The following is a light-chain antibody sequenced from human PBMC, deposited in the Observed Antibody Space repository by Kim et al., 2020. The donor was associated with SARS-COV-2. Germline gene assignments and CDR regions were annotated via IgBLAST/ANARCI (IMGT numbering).Light chain of an antibody. V-gene: IGKV1-33*01. CDR1: QDIGDY. CDR2: DAS. J-gene: IGKJ2*01. Sequence: SASVGDRFTLTCQAIQDIGDYLNWYQQKPREAPNLLIFDASKLQTGVPSRFSGGGSGTDFTLTISSLQAEDLATYFCQQYDHLPYTFGQGTKLEI. CDR3: QQYDHLPYT.